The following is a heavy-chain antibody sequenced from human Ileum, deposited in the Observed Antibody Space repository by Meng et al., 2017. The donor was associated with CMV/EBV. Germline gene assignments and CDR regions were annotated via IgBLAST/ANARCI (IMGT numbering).Heavy chain of an antibody. CDR3: ARTTYYYILTGSGIYFEY. J-gene: IGHJ4*02. CDR2: LIHIFGRA. D-gene: IGHD3-9*01. CDR1: PVSSYG. Sequence: PVSSYGISCVRQAPGQGLEWIGGLIHIFGRASYEKKRQGRVRITTNKSASTAYMEQRSLRSEETAVYYCARTTYYYILTGSGIYFEYSGPGTLVTVSS. V-gene: IGHV1-69*05.